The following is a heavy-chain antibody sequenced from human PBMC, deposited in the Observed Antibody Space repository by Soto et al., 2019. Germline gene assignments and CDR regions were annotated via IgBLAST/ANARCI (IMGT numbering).Heavy chain of an antibody. V-gene: IGHV4-4*02. CDR1: GGSVRAPDW. CDR2: VHISGHS. J-gene: IGHJ5*01. D-gene: IGHD1-1*01. CDR3: ARVRQGCSANNCYFDP. Sequence: ETLSLTCTLSGGSVRAPDWWNWVRQSPDKGLEWIAEVHISGHSNYTPSLRSRVSVSIDSSKNQFYLNLNSVTAADTAIYYCARVRQGCSANNCYFDPWGQGTQVTVSS.